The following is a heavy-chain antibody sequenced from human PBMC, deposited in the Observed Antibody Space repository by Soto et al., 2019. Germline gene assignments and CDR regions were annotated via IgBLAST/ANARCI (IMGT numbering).Heavy chain of an antibody. CDR3: ARGQRFSDWFDP. Sequence: SETLSLTCTVTGGAISGYYWTWMRQSAGGGLEWIGRIYSSGSTNYNPSLKSRVTISLDTSMNHFSLRLSSVTAAETAVYYCARGQRFSDWFDPWGQGTLVTVS. V-gene: IGHV4-4*07. D-gene: IGHD3-3*01. CDR1: GGAISGYY. J-gene: IGHJ5*02. CDR2: IYSSGST.